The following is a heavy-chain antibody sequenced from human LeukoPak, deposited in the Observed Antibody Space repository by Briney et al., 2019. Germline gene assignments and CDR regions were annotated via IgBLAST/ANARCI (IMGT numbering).Heavy chain of an antibody. CDR1: GFTFSGSA. CDR3: ARDHGAVVTRGNY. J-gene: IGHJ4*02. CDR2: IRSKPYSYAT. Sequence: GGSLRLSCAASGFTFSGSAMHWARQASGKGLEWVGRIRSKPYSYATAYAASVKGRFIISRDDSKDTTYLQMNSLKTEDMAVYYCARDHGAVVTRGNYWGQGTLVTVSS. V-gene: IGHV3-73*01. D-gene: IGHD4-23*01.